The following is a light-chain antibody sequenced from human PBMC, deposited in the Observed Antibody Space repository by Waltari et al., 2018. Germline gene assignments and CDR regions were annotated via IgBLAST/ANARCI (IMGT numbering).Light chain of an antibody. Sequence: QSSLTQPPSASGSPGPSITLSCTATSSTVGSYNLTSLYQQHPGKAPKLMIYEGSKRPSGVSNRFCGSKSGNTASLTISGLQAEDEADYFCSSYAGSSTLYVFGTGTKVTVL. CDR3: SSYAGSSTLYV. J-gene: IGLJ1*01. V-gene: IGLV2-23*01. CDR1: SSTVGSYNL. CDR2: EGS.